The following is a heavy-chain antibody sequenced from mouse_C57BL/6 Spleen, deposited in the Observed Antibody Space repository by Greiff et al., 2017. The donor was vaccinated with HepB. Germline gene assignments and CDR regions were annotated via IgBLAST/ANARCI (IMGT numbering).Heavy chain of an antibody. J-gene: IGHJ1*03. V-gene: IGHV1-64*01. Sequence: QVQLQQPGAELVKPGASVKLSCKASGYTFTSYWMHWVKQRPGQGLEWIGMIHPNSGSTNYNEKFKSKATLTVDKSSSTAYIQLSSLTSEDSAVYYCARGRDWYFDVWGTGTTVTVSS. CDR2: IHPNSGST. CDR3: ARGRDWYFDV. CDR1: GYTFTSYW.